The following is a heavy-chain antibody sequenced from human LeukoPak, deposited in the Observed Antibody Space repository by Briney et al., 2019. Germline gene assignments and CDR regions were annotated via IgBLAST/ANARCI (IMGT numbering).Heavy chain of an antibody. CDR3: AKDLRPDGVDNFDH. V-gene: IGHV3-23*01. D-gene: IGHD2-8*01. CDR2: ILASGSPT. Sequence: GGSLRLSCAASGFDFNSYTMNWVRQAPGKGLQWVANILASGSPTYYADSVKGRFIISRDNSKNTVYLQMNSLRVEDTAIYYCAKDLRPDGVDNFDHWGQGILVTVSS. CDR1: GFDFNSYT. J-gene: IGHJ4*02.